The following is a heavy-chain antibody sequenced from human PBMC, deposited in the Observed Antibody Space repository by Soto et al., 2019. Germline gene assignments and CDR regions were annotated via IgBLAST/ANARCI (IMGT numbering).Heavy chain of an antibody. CDR3: ARGIAAAGTEYFQH. V-gene: IGHV3-53*04. J-gene: IGHJ1*01. Sequence: EVQLVESGGGLVQPGGSLRLSCAASGFTVSSNYMSWVRQAPGKGLEWVSVIYSGGSTYYADSVKGRFNISRHNSKNTLYLQMNSLRAEDTAVYYCARGIAAAGTEYFQHWGQGTLVTVSS. CDR1: GFTVSSNY. CDR2: IYSGGST. D-gene: IGHD6-13*01.